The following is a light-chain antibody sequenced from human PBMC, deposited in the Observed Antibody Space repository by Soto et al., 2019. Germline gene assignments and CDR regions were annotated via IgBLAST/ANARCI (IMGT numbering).Light chain of an antibody. CDR1: QAIRND. V-gene: IGKV1-17*01. Sequence: DIQMTQSPSSLSASVGDRVTITCRASQAIRNDVGWYQQKPGKDPKRLIYVASRLESGVPSRFSGSGFGTEFTLTISGLQPEDFATYYCQQYNSYSLWTFGQGTKVEIK. CDR3: QQYNSYSLWT. CDR2: VAS. J-gene: IGKJ1*01.